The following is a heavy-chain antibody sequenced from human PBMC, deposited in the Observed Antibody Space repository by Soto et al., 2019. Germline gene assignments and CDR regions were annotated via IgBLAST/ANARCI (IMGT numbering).Heavy chain of an antibody. Sequence: ASVKVSCKASGYTFTSYYMHWVRQAPGQGLEWMGIINPSGGSTSYAQKFQGRVTMTRDTSTSTVYMELSSLRSEDTAVYYCARDQTFTMIATTDKSGDDYWGQGTLVTVSS. V-gene: IGHV1-46*01. J-gene: IGHJ4*02. CDR3: ARDQTFTMIATTDKSGDDY. D-gene: IGHD3-22*01. CDR1: GYTFTSYY. CDR2: INPSGGST.